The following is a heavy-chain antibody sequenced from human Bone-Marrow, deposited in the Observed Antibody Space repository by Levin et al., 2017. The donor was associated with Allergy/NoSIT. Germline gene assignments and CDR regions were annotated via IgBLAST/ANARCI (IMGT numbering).Heavy chain of an antibody. J-gene: IGHJ4*02. Sequence: GSLRLSCAVSGFTVSNNYMSWVRQAPGKGLEWVSLIYSDGTIDYADSVKGRFTISRDNSQNTLSLQMNSLTADDTAVYYCAGGPRRSYWGQGTLVTVSS. CDR2: IYSDGTI. D-gene: IGHD3-16*01. V-gene: IGHV3-53*01. CDR1: GFTVSNNY. CDR3: AGGPRRSY.